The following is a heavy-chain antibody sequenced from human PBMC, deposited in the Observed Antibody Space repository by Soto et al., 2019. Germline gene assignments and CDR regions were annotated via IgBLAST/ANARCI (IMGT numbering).Heavy chain of an antibody. D-gene: IGHD6-13*01. CDR1: GYSFTSYG. CDR3: VRRHVSATGIDWFDP. J-gene: IGHJ5*02. V-gene: IGHV1-3*01. Sequence: ASVKVSCKASGYSFTSYGIHWVRQAPGQRLEWMGWINAANGDTIYSPTFQGRVTITRDTSASTAYMELSSLRFEDTAAYYCVRRHVSATGIDWFDPWGQGTLVTVSS. CDR2: INAANGDT.